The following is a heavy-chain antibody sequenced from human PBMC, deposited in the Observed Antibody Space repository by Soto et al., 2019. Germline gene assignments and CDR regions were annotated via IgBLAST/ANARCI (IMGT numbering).Heavy chain of an antibody. J-gene: IGHJ3*02. Sequence: QVQLQESGPGLVKPSETLSLTCTVSGGSISSYHWSWIRQPPGKGLEWIGYIYYSGSTNYNPSLKSRVTISVDTSKNQFSLKLSSGTAADTARYYCAGGEALDMWGQGTMVTVSS. CDR2: IYYSGST. CDR1: GGSISSYH. V-gene: IGHV4-59*01. CDR3: AGGEALDM.